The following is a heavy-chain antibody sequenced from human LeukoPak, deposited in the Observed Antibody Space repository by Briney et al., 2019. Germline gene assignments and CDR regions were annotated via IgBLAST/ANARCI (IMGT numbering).Heavy chain of an antibody. V-gene: IGHV3-23*01. Sequence: GGSLRLSCAASGFTLSTYVVNWVRQAPGKGLEWVSSISGSGGTTYYADSVKGRFTISRDNSKNTLYLQMNSLRAEDTAVYYCAKDWYYYDSSGYSLMAFDYWGQGTLVTVSS. CDR1: GFTLSTYV. CDR2: ISGSGGTT. CDR3: AKDWYYYDSSGYSLMAFDY. D-gene: IGHD3-22*01. J-gene: IGHJ4*02.